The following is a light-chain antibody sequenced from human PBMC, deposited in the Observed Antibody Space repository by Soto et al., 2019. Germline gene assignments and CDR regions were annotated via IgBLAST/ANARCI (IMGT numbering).Light chain of an antibody. V-gene: IGKV4-1*01. Sequence: DIVMTQSPDSLAVSLGERATINCKSSQSLLYSSKNYLLWYQQKPGQPPKLLISWASTRESGVPDRFSGGGSGTDFTLTISSLQAEDVAVYYCQQQYNTPLTFGGGTK. CDR1: QSLLYSSKNY. J-gene: IGKJ4*01. CDR3: QQQYNTPLT. CDR2: WAS.